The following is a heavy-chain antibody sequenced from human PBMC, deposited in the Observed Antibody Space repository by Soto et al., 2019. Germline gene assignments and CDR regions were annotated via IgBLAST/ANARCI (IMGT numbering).Heavy chain of an antibody. CDR1: GFTFSSYW. V-gene: IGHV3-74*01. J-gene: IGHJ4*02. CDR3: ARKYNYESSGYYY. D-gene: IGHD3-22*01. Sequence: EVQLVESGGGLVQPGGSLRLSCADSGFTFSSYWMHWVRQAPGKGLVWVSRINSDGSSTNYADSVKGRFTISRDNAKKTLYPQMNSPRVEDTSVYYCARKYNYESSGYYYWGQGTLVTVSS. CDR2: INSDGSST.